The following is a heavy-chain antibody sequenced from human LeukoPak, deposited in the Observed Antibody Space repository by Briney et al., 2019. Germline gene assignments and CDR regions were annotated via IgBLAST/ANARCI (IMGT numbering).Heavy chain of an antibody. CDR1: GGSFSGYY. J-gene: IGHJ3*02. D-gene: IGHD5-24*01. CDR2: INHSANT. V-gene: IGHV4-34*01. CDR3: ARGRDGYKGAFDI. Sequence: SETLSLTCAVSGGSFSGYYWSWIRQPPGKGLEWIGEINHSANTNYNPSLKSRVTISVDTSNNQFSLKLSSVTAADTAVYYCARGRDGYKGAFDIWGQGTMVTVSS.